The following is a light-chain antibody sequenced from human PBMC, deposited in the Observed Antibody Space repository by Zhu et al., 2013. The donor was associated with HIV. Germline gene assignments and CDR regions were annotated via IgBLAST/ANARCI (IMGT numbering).Light chain of an antibody. CDR2: GNS. J-gene: IGLJ2*01. V-gene: IGLV1-40*01. CDR3: GTWDSSLSAGVV. CDR1: SSNIGAGYD. Sequence: QSVLTQPPSVSGAPGQRVTISCTGSSSNIGAGYDVHWYQQLPGTAPKLLIYGNSNRPSGVPDRFSGSKSGTSATLGITGLQTGDEADYYCGTWDSSLSAGVVFGGGTKLTVL.